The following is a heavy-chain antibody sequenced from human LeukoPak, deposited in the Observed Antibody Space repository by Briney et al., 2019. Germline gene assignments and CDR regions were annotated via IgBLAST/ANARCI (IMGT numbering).Heavy chain of an antibody. CDR3: ARGGGGWYFDL. CDR2: INPYDGNT. CDR1: GYTFTNYG. D-gene: IGHD3-16*01. J-gene: IGHJ2*01. V-gene: IGHV1-18*01. Sequence: SCKXSGYTFTNYGISWVRQAPGQRLEWMGWINPYDGNTNYAQNLQGRVTITTDTSTSTAYMELRRLRSDDPAVYYCARGGGGWYFDLWGRGTLVAVSS.